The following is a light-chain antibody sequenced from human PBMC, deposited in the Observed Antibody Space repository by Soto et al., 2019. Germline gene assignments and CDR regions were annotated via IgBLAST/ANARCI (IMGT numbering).Light chain of an antibody. V-gene: IGKV3-15*01. CDR3: QQYHSWPHT. J-gene: IGKJ2*01. Sequence: ETVMTQSPATVSVSPGERATFSCRASQSVSSDLAWYQQRPGQVPRLLIYGASTRATGIPARLSGSGSGTEFTLSISSLQSEDYAVYHCQQYHSWPHTFGQGTKVDIK. CDR2: GAS. CDR1: QSVSSD.